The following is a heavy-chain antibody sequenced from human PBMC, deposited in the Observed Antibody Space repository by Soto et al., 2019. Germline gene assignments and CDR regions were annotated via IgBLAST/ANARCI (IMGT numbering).Heavy chain of an antibody. V-gene: IGHV3-49*04. J-gene: IGHJ4*02. Sequence: PGGSLRLSCAASGFTFSSSDMSWVRQAPGKGLEWVGFIRSKAYGGTTENAASVKGRFTISRDDSKSIAYLQMNSLKTEDTAVYYCTRDHRHLDYWGQGTLVTVSS. CDR1: GFTFSSSD. CDR3: TRDHRHLDY. CDR2: IRSKAYGGTT.